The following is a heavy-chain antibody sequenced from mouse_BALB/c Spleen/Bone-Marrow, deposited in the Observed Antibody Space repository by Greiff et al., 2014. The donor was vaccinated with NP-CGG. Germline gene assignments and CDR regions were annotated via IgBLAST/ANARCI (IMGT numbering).Heavy chain of an antibody. J-gene: IGHJ4*01. CDR2: IHYSGST. V-gene: IGHV3-1*02. D-gene: IGHD2-12*01. Sequence: VQLQQSGPDLVKPSQSLSLTCTVTGYSITSGYSWHWIRQFPGNKLEWMGYIHYSGSTNSNPSLKSRISITRDTSKNQFSLQLNSVTTADAATYYCARELGYAMDYWGQGTSVTVSS. CDR3: ARELGYAMDY. CDR1: GYSITSGYS.